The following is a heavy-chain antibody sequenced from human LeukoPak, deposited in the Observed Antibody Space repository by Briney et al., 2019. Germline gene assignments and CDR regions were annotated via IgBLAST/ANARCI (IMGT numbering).Heavy chain of an antibody. J-gene: IGHJ5*02. D-gene: IGHD3-3*01. CDR1: GFTFSSYW. CDR3: ARGLFWSGYSWFDP. Sequence: GSPRLSFAASGFTFSSYWISWVRQAPGKGLEWVANIKQDGSEKYYVDSVKGRFTISRDNAKNSLYLQMNSLRAEDTAVYYCARGLFWSGYSWFDPWGQGTLVTVSS. V-gene: IGHV3-7*01. CDR2: IKQDGSEK.